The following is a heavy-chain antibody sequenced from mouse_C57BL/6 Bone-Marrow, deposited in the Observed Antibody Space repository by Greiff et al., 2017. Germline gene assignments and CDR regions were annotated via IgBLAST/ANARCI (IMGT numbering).Heavy chain of an antibody. V-gene: IGHV1-64*01. CDR1: GYTFTSYW. Sequence: QVQLQQPGAELVKPGASVKLSCKASGYTFTSYWMHWVKQRPGQGLEWIGMIHPNSGSTKYNEKFKSKATLTVDKSSSTAYMQLSSLTSEDSAVYYGARRDDSSSCAYWGQGTLVTVSA. CDR2: IHPNSGST. J-gene: IGHJ3*01. D-gene: IGHD1-1*01. CDR3: ARRDDSSSCAY.